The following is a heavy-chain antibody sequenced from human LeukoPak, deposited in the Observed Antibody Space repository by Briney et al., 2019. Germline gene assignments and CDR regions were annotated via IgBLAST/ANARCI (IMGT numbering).Heavy chain of an antibody. V-gene: IGHV3-21*01. Sequence: GGSLRLSCAASGFTFSSYSMNWVRQAPGKGLEWVSSISSGSSYIYYADSVKGRFTISRDNAKNSLYLQMNSLRAEDTAVYYCARSPAGRDYFDYWGQGTLVTVSS. CDR1: GFTFSSYS. J-gene: IGHJ4*02. CDR3: ARSPAGRDYFDY. CDR2: ISSGSSYI. D-gene: IGHD6-19*01.